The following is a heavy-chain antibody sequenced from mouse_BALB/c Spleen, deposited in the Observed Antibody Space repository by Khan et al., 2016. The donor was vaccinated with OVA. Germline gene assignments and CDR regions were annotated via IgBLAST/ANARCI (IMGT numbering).Heavy chain of an antibody. Sequence: QVQLQQSGAELARPGASVKLSCKASGYTFTDFYINWVKQRSGQGLEWIGEISPGSGDTFYNERFKDKATLTADKSSHTAYMQLSSLTSEASAVYFGARKNYFGYTFAYWGQGTLVTVSA. V-gene: IGHV1-77*01. D-gene: IGHD1-2*01. CDR3: ARKNYFGYTFAY. CDR2: ISPGSGDT. J-gene: IGHJ3*01. CDR1: GYTFTDFY.